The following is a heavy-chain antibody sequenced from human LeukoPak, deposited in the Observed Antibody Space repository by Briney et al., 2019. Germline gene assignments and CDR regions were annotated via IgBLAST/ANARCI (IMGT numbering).Heavy chain of an antibody. CDR1: GFTFSSYA. Sequence: PGGSLRLSCAASGFTFSSYAMSWVRQAPGKGLEWVSAISGSGVSTYYADSVKGRFTISSDNSKNTLYLQMNSLRAEDTAVYYCARRAGGYSHPYDYWGQGTLVTVSS. J-gene: IGHJ4*02. V-gene: IGHV3-23*01. CDR2: ISGSGVST. D-gene: IGHD4-23*01. CDR3: ARRAGGYSHPYDY.